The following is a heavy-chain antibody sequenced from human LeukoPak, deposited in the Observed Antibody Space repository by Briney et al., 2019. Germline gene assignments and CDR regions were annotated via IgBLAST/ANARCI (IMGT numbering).Heavy chain of an antibody. J-gene: IGHJ3*02. CDR3: AFSPTAMVTWGAFDI. D-gene: IGHD5-18*01. Sequence: ASVKVSCKASGYTFTSYCMHWVRQAPGQGLEWMGIINPSGGSTSYAQKFQGRVTMTRGMSTSTVYMELSGLRSEDTAVYYCAFSPTAMVTWGAFDIWGQGTMVTVSS. CDR2: INPSGGST. CDR1: GYTFTSYC. V-gene: IGHV1-46*01.